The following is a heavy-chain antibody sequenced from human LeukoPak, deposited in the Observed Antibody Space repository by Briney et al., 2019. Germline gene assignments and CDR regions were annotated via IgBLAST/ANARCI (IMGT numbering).Heavy chain of an antibody. CDR3: AKDMYASGSNYQDY. Sequence: GGPLRLSCAASGFNFSCYAMSWVRQAPGKGLEWVSTISGSGGSTSYADAMRGRFTISRDNSKNTLYLQMNSLRAEDTAVYCCAKDMYASGSNYQDYWGQGTLVTVSS. D-gene: IGHD3-10*01. CDR1: GFNFSCYA. CDR2: ISGSGGST. V-gene: IGHV3-23*01. J-gene: IGHJ4*02.